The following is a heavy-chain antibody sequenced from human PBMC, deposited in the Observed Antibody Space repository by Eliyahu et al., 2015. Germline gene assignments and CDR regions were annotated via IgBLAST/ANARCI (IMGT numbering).Heavy chain of an antibody. J-gene: IGHJ4*02. CDR3: ARSEYSNSPFDF. CDR2: XTGSXSRT. D-gene: IGHD6-6*01. CDR1: XFPFSMSA. V-gene: IGHV3-23*04. Sequence: DVQLVESGGSLVQPGXSLXLSWVASXFPFSMSAMNXVRQAPGKGLEWVSAXTGSXSRTFYVDSVRGRFTVSRDNSLNTVSLLMSSLSADDTATYYCARSEYSNSPFDFWGQGTHVTVSS.